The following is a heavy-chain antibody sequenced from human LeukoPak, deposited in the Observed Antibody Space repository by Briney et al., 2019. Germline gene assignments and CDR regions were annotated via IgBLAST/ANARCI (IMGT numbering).Heavy chain of an antibody. Sequence: GESLKISCKDSGYSFTIYWIGWVRQMPGKGLEWMGSIYPGDSDTRYSPSFQGQVTISADKSISTAYLQWSSLKASDTAMYYCARAGGGYSYVRDYYYYYMDVWGKGTTVTVSS. CDR2: IYPGDSDT. D-gene: IGHD5-18*01. V-gene: IGHV5-51*01. J-gene: IGHJ6*03. CDR3: ARAGGGYSYVRDYYYYYMDV. CDR1: GYSFTIYW.